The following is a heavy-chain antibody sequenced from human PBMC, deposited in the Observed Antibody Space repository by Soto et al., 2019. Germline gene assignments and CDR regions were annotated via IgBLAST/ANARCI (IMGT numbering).Heavy chain of an antibody. CDR1: GYIFTSHG. Sequence: QVQLVQSGAEVKKPGASVKVSCKASGYIFTSHGISWVRQAPGQGLEWMGRISTYNGNTKYAQKLQGRVTMTTETSACRACIELRRLRSVDTVVDYCARVKIQWLVSDRGQSTRVT. J-gene: IGHJ1*01. D-gene: IGHD6-19*01. CDR2: ISTYNGNT. CDR3: ARVKIQWLVSD. V-gene: IGHV1-18*01.